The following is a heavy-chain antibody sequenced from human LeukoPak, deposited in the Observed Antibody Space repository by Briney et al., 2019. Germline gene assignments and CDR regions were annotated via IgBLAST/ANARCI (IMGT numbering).Heavy chain of an antibody. CDR2: IYHSGST. CDR3: AREKVGGSYFPRGSCFDY. CDR1: GGSISSSSYY. D-gene: IGHD1-26*01. J-gene: IGHJ4*02. Sequence: SETLSLTCTVSGGSISSSSYYWGWIRQPPGKGLEWIGSIYHSGSTYYNPSLKSRVTISVDTSKNQFSLKLSSVTAADTAVYYCAREKVGGSYFPRGSCFDYWGQGTLVTVSS. V-gene: IGHV4-39*07.